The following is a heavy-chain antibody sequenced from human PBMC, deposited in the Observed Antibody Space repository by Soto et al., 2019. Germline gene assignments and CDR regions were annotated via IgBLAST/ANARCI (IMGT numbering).Heavy chain of an antibody. CDR2: ISGSGGTT. V-gene: IGHV3-23*01. J-gene: IGHJ6*02. Sequence: GGSLRLSCAASGFTFSSYAMTWVRQAPGKRLEWVSGISGSGGTTSYADSVKGRFTISRDNSKKTLFLEMKSLGVEDTAVYFCARDVWETTSRYYGLDLWGLGTTVTVSS. CDR1: GFTFSSYA. D-gene: IGHD1-26*01. CDR3: ARDVWETTSRYYGLDL.